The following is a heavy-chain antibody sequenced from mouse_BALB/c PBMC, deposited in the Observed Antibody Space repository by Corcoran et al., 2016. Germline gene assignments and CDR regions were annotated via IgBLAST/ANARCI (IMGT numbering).Heavy chain of an antibody. Sequence: QIQLVHSGPELKKPGETVKISCKASGYTFTNYGMNWVKQAPGKGLKWMGWINTYTGEPTYADDFKGRFAFSLETSASTAYLQINNLKNEDTATYFCAITTEVADYYAMDYWGQGTSVTVSS. J-gene: IGHJ4*01. D-gene: IGHD1-1*01. CDR3: AITTEVADYYAMDY. V-gene: IGHV9-3-1*01. CDR1: GYTFTNYG. CDR2: INTYTGEP.